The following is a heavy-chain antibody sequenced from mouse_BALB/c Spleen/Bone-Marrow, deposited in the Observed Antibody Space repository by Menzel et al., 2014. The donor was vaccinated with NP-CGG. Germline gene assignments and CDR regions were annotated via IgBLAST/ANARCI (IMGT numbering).Heavy chain of an antibody. CDR3: ARFPMDY. CDR1: GFTFTDYY. V-gene: IGHV7-3*02. J-gene: IGHJ4*01. Sequence: EVHLVESGGGLVQPGGSLRLSCTTSGFTFTDYYMSWVRQPPGKALEWLAFIRNKAYGYTTEYSASARGRFTISRDNSQSILYLQMNTLRAEDSATYYCARFPMDYWGQGTSVTVSS. CDR2: IRNKAYGYTT.